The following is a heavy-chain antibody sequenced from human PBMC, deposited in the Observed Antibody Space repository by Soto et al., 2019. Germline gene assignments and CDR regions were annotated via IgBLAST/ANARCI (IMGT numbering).Heavy chain of an antibody. CDR3: ARLAASVFGFSLNYGVDV. CDR1: GGSFSGYY. CDR2: INHSGST. J-gene: IGHJ6*02. Sequence: PSETLSLTCAVYGGSFSGYYWSWIRQPPGKGLEWIGEINHSGSTNYNPSLKSRVTISVDTSKNQFSLKLSSVTAADTAVYYCARLAASVFGFSLNYGVDVWGQGTTVTVSS. V-gene: IGHV4-34*01. D-gene: IGHD6-6*01.